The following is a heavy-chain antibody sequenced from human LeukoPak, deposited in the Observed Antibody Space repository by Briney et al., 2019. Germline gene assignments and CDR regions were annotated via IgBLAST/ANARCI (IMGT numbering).Heavy chain of an antibody. V-gene: IGHV4-38-2*02. CDR3: ARDPSKEWLYYYFYMDV. D-gene: IGHD3-3*01. CDR2: IYHSGSI. CDR1: GYSIRSGYY. Sequence: SETLSLTCTVSGYSIRSGYYWGWIRQPPGKGLEWIGSIYHSGSIYYNPSLKSRVSISVDTSKNQFSLKLSSVTAADTAVYYCARDPSKEWLYYYFYMDVWGKGTTVTISS. J-gene: IGHJ6*03.